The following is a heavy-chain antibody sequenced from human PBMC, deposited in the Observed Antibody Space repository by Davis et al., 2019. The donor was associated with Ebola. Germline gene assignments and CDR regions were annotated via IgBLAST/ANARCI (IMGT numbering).Heavy chain of an antibody. V-gene: IGHV3-30-3*01. CDR3: ARVLSGELDDAFDI. Sequence: GESLKISCAASGFTFSSYAMHWVRQAPGKGLEWVAVISYDGSNKYYADSVKGRFTISRDNSKNTLYLQMNSLRAEDTAVYYCARVLSGELDDAFDIWGQGTMVTVSS. CDR2: ISYDGSNK. D-gene: IGHD1-26*01. CDR1: GFTFSSYA. J-gene: IGHJ3*02.